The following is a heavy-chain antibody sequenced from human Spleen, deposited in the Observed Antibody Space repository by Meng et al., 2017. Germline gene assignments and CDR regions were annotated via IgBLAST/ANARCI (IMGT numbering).Heavy chain of an antibody. J-gene: IGHJ4*02. V-gene: IGHV1-46*01. CDR2: INPSGGST. CDR1: GYTFTSYY. CDR3: ARDFSVAGTCDY. D-gene: IGHD6-19*01. Sequence: ASVKVSCKASGYTFTSYYIHWVRQAPGQGLEWMGTINPSGGSTSYTQKFQGRVTMTRETSKSTVYMDLSSLTSEDTAVYYCARDFSVAGTCDYWGQGTLVTVSS.